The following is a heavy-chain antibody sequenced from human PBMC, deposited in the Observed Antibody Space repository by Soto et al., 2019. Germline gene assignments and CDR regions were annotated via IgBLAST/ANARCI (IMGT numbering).Heavy chain of an antibody. CDR3: ARMSSSWYPNWFDH. CDR2: IDWDDDK. J-gene: IGHJ5*02. D-gene: IGHD6-13*01. CDR1: GFSLSTSGMC. V-gene: IGHV2-70*11. Sequence: SGPRLVNPTQTLTLTCTFSGFSLSTSGMCVSWIRQPPGKALEWLARIDWDDDKYYSTSLKTRLTISKDTSTNRVVLTMSNMDPVDTATYYVARMSSSWYPNWFDHWGQGTLVTVSP.